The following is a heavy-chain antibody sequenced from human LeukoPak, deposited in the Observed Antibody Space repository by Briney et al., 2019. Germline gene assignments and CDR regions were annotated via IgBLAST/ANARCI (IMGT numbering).Heavy chain of an antibody. Sequence: SETLSLTCTVSGGSISSGSYYWSWIRQPAGKGLEWIGRIYTSGSTNYNPSLKSRVTISVDTSKNQFSLKLSSVTAADTAVYYCARDLLPGDYGANDAFDIWGQGTMVTVSS. J-gene: IGHJ3*02. V-gene: IGHV4-61*02. CDR1: GGSISSGSYY. CDR3: ARDLLPGDYGANDAFDI. D-gene: IGHD4-17*01. CDR2: IYTSGST.